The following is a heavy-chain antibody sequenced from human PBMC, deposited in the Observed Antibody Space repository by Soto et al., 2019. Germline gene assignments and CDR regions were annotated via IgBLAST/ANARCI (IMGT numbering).Heavy chain of an antibody. Sequence: EVQLAESGGGLVQPGGSLRLSCAASGFIFNSHWMHWVRQAPGKGLVWVARINSGGSRTNYADSVKGRFTISRDNAKDKLYLDMNSLRVEDTAIYFCARGNCGGYTCCVGGTHWGQGKLVHVAS. J-gene: IGHJ4*02. CDR2: INSGGSRT. D-gene: IGHD3-16*01. CDR1: GFIFNSHW. CDR3: ARGNCGGYTCCVGGTH. V-gene: IGHV3-74*01.